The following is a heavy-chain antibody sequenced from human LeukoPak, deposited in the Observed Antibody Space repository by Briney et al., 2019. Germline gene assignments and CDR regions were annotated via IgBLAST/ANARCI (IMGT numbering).Heavy chain of an antibody. CDR1: GFTFSDAW. CDR3: ALNYFDC. V-gene: IGHV3-15*01. Sequence: KPGGSLRLSCAGSGFTFSDAWMSWVRQAPGKGLEWVGRIRSKSEGGTADYAAPVKGRFTISRDDSKNTLYLQMNSLKSEDTAVYYCALNYFDCWGQGTLVTVSS. J-gene: IGHJ4*02. CDR2: IRSKSEGGTA.